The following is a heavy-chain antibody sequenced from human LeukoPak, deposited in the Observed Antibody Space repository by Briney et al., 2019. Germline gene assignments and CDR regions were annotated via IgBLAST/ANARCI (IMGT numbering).Heavy chain of an antibody. CDR1: GGTFSSYA. J-gene: IGHJ6*03. Sequence: SVKVSCKASGGTFSSYAISWVRQAPGQGLEWMGGIIPIFGTANYAQKFQGRVTITTDESTSTAYMELSSLRSEDTAVYYCARGPGLTTVMYYYYYMDVWGKGTTVTVSS. CDR3: ARGPGLTTVMYYYYYMDV. V-gene: IGHV1-69*05. CDR2: IIPIFGTA. D-gene: IGHD4-11*01.